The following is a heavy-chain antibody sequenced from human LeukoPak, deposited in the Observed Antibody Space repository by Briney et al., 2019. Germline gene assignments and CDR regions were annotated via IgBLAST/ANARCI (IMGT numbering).Heavy chain of an antibody. Sequence: SETLSPTCTVSDDSISDYYRGWIRQPPGKGLEWIGYIYYSGSTYYNPSLKSRVTISVDTSKNQFSLKLSSVTAADTAVYYCARDGALTEVGATSSHAFDIWGQGTMVTVSS. CDR3: ARDGALTEVGATSSHAFDI. V-gene: IGHV4-30-4*01. J-gene: IGHJ3*02. D-gene: IGHD1-26*01. CDR1: DDSISDYY. CDR2: IYYSGST.